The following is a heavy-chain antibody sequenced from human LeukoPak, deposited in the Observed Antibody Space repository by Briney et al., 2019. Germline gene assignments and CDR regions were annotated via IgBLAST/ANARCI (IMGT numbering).Heavy chain of an antibody. V-gene: IGHV4-59*08. D-gene: IGHD2-2*01. CDR2: IYYSGST. CDR3: ARQPRSSTSCWDY. CDR1: GGSISSYY. J-gene: IGHJ4*02. Sequence: SETLSLTCTVSGGSISSYYWSWIRQPPGKGLEWIGYIYYSGSTNYNPSLKSRVTISVDTSKNQFSLKLSSVTAADTAVYYCARQPRSSTSCWDYWGQGTLVTVSS.